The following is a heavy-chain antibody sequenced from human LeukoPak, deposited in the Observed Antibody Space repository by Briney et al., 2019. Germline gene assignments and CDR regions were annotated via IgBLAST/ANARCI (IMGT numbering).Heavy chain of an antibody. Sequence: GESLKISCKGSGYSFTSYWIGWVRQMPGKGLEWMGIIYPGDSDTRYSPSFQGQVTISADESISTAYLQRSSLEASDTAMYYCARPRGYSSGWPYYFDYWGQGTLVTVSS. D-gene: IGHD6-25*01. V-gene: IGHV5-51*01. CDR2: IYPGDSDT. CDR1: GYSFTSYW. J-gene: IGHJ4*02. CDR3: ARPRGYSSGWPYYFDY.